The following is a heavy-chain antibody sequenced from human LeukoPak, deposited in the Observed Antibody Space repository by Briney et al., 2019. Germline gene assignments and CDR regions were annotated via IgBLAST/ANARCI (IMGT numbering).Heavy chain of an antibody. D-gene: IGHD2/OR15-2a*01. Sequence: GGSLRLSCASSGFTFGTYGMNWVRQAPEKGLEWVSYISSRSDSEDYADSVKGRFTISRDNIRNLLYLQMNSLRAEDTAVYFCARDSTRILGLFDYWGQGTLVTISS. J-gene: IGHJ4*02. CDR3: ARDSTRILGLFDY. CDR2: ISSRSDSE. V-gene: IGHV3-48*01. CDR1: GFTFGTYG.